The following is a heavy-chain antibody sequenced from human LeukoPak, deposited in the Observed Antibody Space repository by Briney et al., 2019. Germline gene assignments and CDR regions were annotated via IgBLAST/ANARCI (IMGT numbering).Heavy chain of an antibody. D-gene: IGHD6-19*01. CDR1: GGSISSSSHY. CDR3: ARGLLWLRYFDY. V-gene: IGHV4-39*07. CDR2: IYYSGDT. J-gene: IGHJ4*02. Sequence: SETLSLTCTVSGGSISSSSHYWGWIRQPPGKGLEWIASIYYSGDTYYSPSLKSRVTISVDTSKNQFSLKLSSVTAADTAVYYCARGLLWLRYFDYWGQGTLVTVSS.